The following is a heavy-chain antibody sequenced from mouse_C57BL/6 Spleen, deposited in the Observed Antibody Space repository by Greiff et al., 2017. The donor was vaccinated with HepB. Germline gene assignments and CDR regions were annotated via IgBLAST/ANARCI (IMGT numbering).Heavy chain of an antibody. J-gene: IGHJ3*01. CDR3: ARVYDGYPWFAY. CDR1: GFTFSDYY. CDR2: INYDGSST. V-gene: IGHV5-16*01. Sequence: DVKLVESEGGLVQPGSSMKLSCTASGFTFSDYYMAWVRQVPEKGLEWVANINYDGSSTYYLDSLKSRFIISRDNAKNILYLQMSSLKSEDTATYYCARVYDGYPWFAYWGQGTLVTVSA. D-gene: IGHD2-3*01.